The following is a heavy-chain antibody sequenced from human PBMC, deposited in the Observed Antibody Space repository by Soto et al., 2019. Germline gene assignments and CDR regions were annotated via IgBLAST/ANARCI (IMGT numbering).Heavy chain of an antibody. D-gene: IGHD2-15*01. V-gene: IGHV4-30-4*01. CDR2: IYYSGST. CDR3: AGSDGGRDYYYYGMDV. Sequence: PSETLSLTCTVSGGSISSGDYYWSWIRQPPGKGLEWIGYIYYSGSTYYNQSLKSQVTISVDTSKNQFSLKLSSVTAADTALYYCAGSDGGRDYYYYGMDVWGQGTTVTVSS. CDR1: GGSISSGDYY. J-gene: IGHJ6*02.